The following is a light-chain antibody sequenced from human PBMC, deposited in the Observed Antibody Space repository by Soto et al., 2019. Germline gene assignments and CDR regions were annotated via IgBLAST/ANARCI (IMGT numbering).Light chain of an antibody. J-gene: IGLJ1*01. CDR3: ATWDDSLNLLYV. Sequence: QSVLAQSPSASGTPGQRVTISCSGSSSNIGSNTVNWYQQLPGMAPKLLIYLNSRRPSGVPDRFSGSKSGTSASLAISGLQSEDEAEYYCATWDDSLNLLYVFGTETKVTVL. V-gene: IGLV1-44*01. CDR1: SSNIGSNT. CDR2: LNS.